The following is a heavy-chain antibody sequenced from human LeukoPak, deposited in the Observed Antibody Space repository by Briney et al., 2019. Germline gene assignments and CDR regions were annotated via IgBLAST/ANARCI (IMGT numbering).Heavy chain of an antibody. D-gene: IGHD2-15*01. CDR1: GFTVSSYA. CDR3: AKDKIVVVVAATDAFDI. Sequence: GSLRLSCAACGFTVSSYAMSWVRQAPGKGLEWVSAISGSGGSTYYADSVKGRFTISRDNSKNTLYLQMNSLRAEDTAVYYCAKDKIVVVVAATDAFDICGQGTMVTVSS. J-gene: IGHJ3*02. V-gene: IGHV3-23*01. CDR2: ISGSGGST.